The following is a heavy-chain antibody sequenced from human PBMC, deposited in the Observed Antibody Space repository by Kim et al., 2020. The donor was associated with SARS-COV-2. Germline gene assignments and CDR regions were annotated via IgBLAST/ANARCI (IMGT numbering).Heavy chain of an antibody. D-gene: IGHD6-19*01. CDR2: INHSGST. CDR3: ARAGGQWQVRPFFYYFDY. V-gene: IGHV4-34*01. J-gene: IGHJ4*01. CDR1: GGSFSGYY. Sequence: SETLSLTCAVYGGSFSGYYWSWIRQPPGKGLEWIGEINHSGSTNYNPSLKSRVTISVDTSKNQFSLKLSSVTAADTAVYYCARAGGQWQVRPFFYYFDY.